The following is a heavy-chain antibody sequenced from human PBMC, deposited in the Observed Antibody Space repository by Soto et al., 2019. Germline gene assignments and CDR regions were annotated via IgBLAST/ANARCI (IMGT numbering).Heavy chain of an antibody. CDR3: ARDGATFYYDTSGARWFDP. V-gene: IGHV3-33*01. D-gene: IGHD3-22*01. CDR1: GFTFSSYG. CDR2: ISFDGSNK. J-gene: IGHJ5*02. Sequence: LRLSCVASGFTFSSYGMHWVRQAPGKGLEWVAVISFDGSNKYYGESVKGRFTISRDNSQNTLYLEMNSLRDDDTAVYYCARDGATFYYDTSGARWFDPWGQGTLVTVSS.